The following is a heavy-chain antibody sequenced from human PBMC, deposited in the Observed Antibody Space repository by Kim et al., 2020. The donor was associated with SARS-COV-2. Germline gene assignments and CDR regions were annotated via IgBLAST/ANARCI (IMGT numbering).Heavy chain of an antibody. D-gene: IGHD6-13*01. J-gene: IGHJ5*02. Sequence: LKLQGRVTMTTDTSTSTAYMELRSLRSDDTAVYYCARRFMAAAGLSWFDPWGQGTLVTVSS. CDR3: ARRFMAAAGLSWFDP. V-gene: IGHV1-18*01.